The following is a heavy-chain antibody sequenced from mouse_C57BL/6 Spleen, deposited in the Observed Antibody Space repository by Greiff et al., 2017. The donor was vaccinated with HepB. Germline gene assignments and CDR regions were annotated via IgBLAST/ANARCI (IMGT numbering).Heavy chain of an antibody. J-gene: IGHJ1*03. Sequence: EVKLQQSGAELVRPGASVKLSCTASGFNIKDYYMHWVKQRPEQGLEWIGRIDPEDGDTEYAPKFQGKATMTADTSSNTAYLQLSSLTSEDTAVYYCTTDYGSSLDWYFDVWGTGTTVTVSS. CDR1: GFNIKDYY. CDR2: IDPEDGDT. CDR3: TTDYGSSLDWYFDV. D-gene: IGHD1-1*01. V-gene: IGHV14-1*01.